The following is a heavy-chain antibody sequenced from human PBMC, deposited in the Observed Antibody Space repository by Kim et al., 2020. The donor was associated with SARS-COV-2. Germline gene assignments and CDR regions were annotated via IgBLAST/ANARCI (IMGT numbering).Heavy chain of an antibody. Sequence: GGSLRLSCAGSGFTFDDYAMHWVRQAPGKGLEWVSGISWNSGSIGYADSVKGRFTISRDNAKNSLYLQMNSLRAEDTALYYCAKDIPPHYYDSSGYEYGGGMGVWGEGRRVT. CDR3: AKDIPPHYYDSSGYEYGGGMGV. CDR2: ISWNSGSI. J-gene: IGHJ6*02. V-gene: IGHV3-9*01. CDR1: GFTFDDYA. D-gene: IGHD3-22*01.